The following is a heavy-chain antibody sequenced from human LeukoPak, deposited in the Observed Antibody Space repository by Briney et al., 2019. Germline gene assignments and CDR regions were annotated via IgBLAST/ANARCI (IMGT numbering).Heavy chain of an antibody. CDR2: ILHRGTT. V-gene: IGHV4-59*01. D-gene: IGHD3-10*01. Sequence: SETLSLTCTISGASISSYSWSWIRQPPGKGLEWIGYILHRGTTNYNPSLKSRVTISLDTSKNQFSLKLNSVTAADTAVYYCARAGGIRGSALDLDYWGQGTLVTVSS. J-gene: IGHJ4*02. CDR3: ARAGGIRGSALDLDY. CDR1: GASISSYS.